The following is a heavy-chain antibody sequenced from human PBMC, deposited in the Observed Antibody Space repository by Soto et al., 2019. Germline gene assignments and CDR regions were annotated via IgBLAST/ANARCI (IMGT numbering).Heavy chain of an antibody. CDR1: DGSFSGYF. D-gene: IGHD3-3*01. Sequence: QVRLQQWGAGRLKSSETLSLTCGVYDGSFSGYFWTWIRQPPGRGLEWIGDINHSGNKNYNPSLQRRVSNTVDTPKRQIPRKLESVVAAGAAKDYCSRTCRWSWFFCWDRRGFDHWSQGTLVTVSS. CDR3: SRTCRWSWFFCWDRRGFDH. CDR2: INHSGNK. V-gene: IGHV4-34*01. J-gene: IGHJ4*02.